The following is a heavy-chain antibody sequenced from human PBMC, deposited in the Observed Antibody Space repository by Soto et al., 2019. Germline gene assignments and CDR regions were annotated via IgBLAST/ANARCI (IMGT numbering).Heavy chain of an antibody. D-gene: IGHD2-2*01. Sequence: EVQLVESGGGLVQPGRSLRLSCAASGFTFDDYAMHWVRQAPGKGLEWVSGISWNSGSIGYADSVKGRFTISRDNAKNSLYLQMNSLRAEDTALYYCAKGKLTYCSSSSCYYYYYYYMDVWGKGTTVTVSS. CDR1: GFTFDDYA. J-gene: IGHJ6*03. CDR2: ISWNSGSI. CDR3: AKGKLTYCSSSSCYYYYYYYMDV. V-gene: IGHV3-9*01.